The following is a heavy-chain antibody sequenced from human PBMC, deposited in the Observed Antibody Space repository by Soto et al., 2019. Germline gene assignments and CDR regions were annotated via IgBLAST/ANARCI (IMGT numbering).Heavy chain of an antibody. CDR2: FYYGGSP. V-gene: IGHV4-39*01. D-gene: IGHD4-17*01. CDR1: GGSISSGSYN. CDR3: ARLSLRRTREDVYY. J-gene: IGHJ4*02. Sequence: QLQLQESGPGLVKPSETLPLTCSVSGGSISSGSYNWGWIRQPPGKGLEWIGSFYYGGSPYYNPSLNSRITIPVDTSKNQFSLSLRSVTAADTSVYYCARLSLRRTREDVYYWGQGTLVAVPS.